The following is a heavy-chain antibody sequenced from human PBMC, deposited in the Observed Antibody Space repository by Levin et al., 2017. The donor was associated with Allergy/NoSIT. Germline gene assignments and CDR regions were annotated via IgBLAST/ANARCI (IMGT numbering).Heavy chain of an antibody. CDR1: GFTFDDYA. Sequence: GGSLRLSCAASGFTFDDYAMHWVRQAPGKGLEWVSGISWNSGSIGYADSVKGRFTISRDNAKNSLYLQMNSLRAEDTALYYCAKVHHYYYGMDVWGQGTTVTVSS. J-gene: IGHJ6*02. CDR3: AKVHHYYYGMDV. CDR2: ISWNSGSI. V-gene: IGHV3-9*01.